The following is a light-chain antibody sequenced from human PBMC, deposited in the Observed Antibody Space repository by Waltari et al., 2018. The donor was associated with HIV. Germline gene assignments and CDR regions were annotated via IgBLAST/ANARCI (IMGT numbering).Light chain of an antibody. V-gene: IGLV4-60*03. CDR3: ETWDSNIRV. J-gene: IGLJ3*02. Sequence: QPVLTQSSSASASLESSAKLTCTLSSRHSSHTVAWHPLQPGRAPRDLMKVEGSGTYVRRNGVPDRFSGSSSGADRFLTISNLQSEDEADYYCETWDSNIRVFGGGTKLTVL. CDR2: VEGSGTY. CDR1: SRHSSHT.